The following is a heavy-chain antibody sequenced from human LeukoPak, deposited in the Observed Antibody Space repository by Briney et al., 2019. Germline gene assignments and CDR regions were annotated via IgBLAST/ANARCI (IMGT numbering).Heavy chain of an antibody. CDR1: GGSFSGYY. V-gene: IGHV4-34*01. J-gene: IGHJ5*02. Sequence: SETLSLTCTVYGGSFSGYYWNWIRQPPGKVLEWIGEINHSESTNYNPSLKSRVTISVDMSKNQFSLTLTSVTAADTAVYYCARERVAREGALVTHWFDPWGPGSLVTVSS. CDR2: INHSEST. CDR3: ARERVAREGALVTHWFDP. D-gene: IGHD5-18*01.